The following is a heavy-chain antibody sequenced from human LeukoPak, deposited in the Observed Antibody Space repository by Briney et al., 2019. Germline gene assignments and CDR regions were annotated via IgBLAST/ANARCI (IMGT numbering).Heavy chain of an antibody. CDR2: ISHSGTT. Sequence: SETLSLTCAVSGYSITSGFSWGWIRQPPGKGLEWIGTISHSGTTDYKSTLESRLTMSMDTSKNLFSLRLTSVAAADTAVYYCAREGAVPGIDPWGQGTLVTVSS. V-gene: IGHV4-38-2*02. CDR3: AREGAVPGIDP. J-gene: IGHJ5*02. CDR1: GYSITSGFS. D-gene: IGHD3-16*01.